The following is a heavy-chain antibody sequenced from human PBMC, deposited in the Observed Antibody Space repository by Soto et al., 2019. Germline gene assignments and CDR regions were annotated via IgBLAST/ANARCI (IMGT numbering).Heavy chain of an antibody. D-gene: IGHD3-3*01. Sequence: KSSGPTQVKPRQTLTLTCTFSGFSLTTSGVGVGWIRQSPGKAPEWLALIYWDDDKRYSPSLKSRLTITKDTSKNQVVLTMADLDPADTATYYCAHRVLRTVFGLVTTTAIYFDFWGQGTPVAVSS. J-gene: IGHJ4*02. V-gene: IGHV2-5*02. CDR1: GFSLTTSGVG. CDR3: AHRVLRTVFGLVTTTAIYFDF. CDR2: IYWDDDK.